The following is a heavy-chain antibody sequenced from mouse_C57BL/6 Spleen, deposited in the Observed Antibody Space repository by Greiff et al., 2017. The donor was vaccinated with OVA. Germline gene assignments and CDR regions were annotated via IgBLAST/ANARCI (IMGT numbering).Heavy chain of an antibody. CDR1: GYSITSGYY. D-gene: IGHD2-1*01. Sequence: EVHLVESGPGLVKPSQSLSLTCSVTGYSITSGYYWNWIRQFPGNKLEWMGYISYDGSNNYNPSLKNRISITRDTSKNQFFLKLNSVTTEDTATYYCAREDGNLYAMDYWGQGTSVTVSS. CDR2: ISYDGSN. CDR3: AREDGNLYAMDY. V-gene: IGHV3-6*01. J-gene: IGHJ4*01.